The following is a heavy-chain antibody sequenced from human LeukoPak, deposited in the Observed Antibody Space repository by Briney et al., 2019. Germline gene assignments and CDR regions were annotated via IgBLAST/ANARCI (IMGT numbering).Heavy chain of an antibody. Sequence: GGSLRLSCEASAFTFSSYWMSWVRQAPGPGLEWVANMKEDGGEINYVDSVKGRFTISRDNAKNSLFLQMNSLRVEDTAVYYCARDRGYSTFDYWGQGTLVTVSS. D-gene: IGHD4-23*01. CDR1: AFTFSSYW. CDR3: ARDRGYSTFDY. V-gene: IGHV3-7*01. CDR2: MKEDGGEI. J-gene: IGHJ4*02.